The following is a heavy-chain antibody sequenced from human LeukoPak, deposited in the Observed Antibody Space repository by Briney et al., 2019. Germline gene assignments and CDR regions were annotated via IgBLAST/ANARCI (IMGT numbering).Heavy chain of an antibody. CDR1: GGSFSGYY. D-gene: IGHD5-18*01. J-gene: IGHJ4*02. CDR3: AREGGYSYAYYFDY. CDR2: INHSGST. V-gene: IGHV4-34*01. Sequence: PSETLSLTCAVYGGSFSGYYWSWIRQPPGKGLEWIGEINHSGSTNYNPSLKSRVTISVDTSKNQFSLKLSSVTAADTAVYYRAREGGYSYAYYFDYWGQGTLVTVSS.